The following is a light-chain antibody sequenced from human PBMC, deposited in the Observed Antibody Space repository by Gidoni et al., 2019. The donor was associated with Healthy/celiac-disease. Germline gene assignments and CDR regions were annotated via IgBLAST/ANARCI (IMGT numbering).Light chain of an antibody. V-gene: IGKV3-11*01. CDR3: QQRSNWYT. Sequence: EIVLTQSPATLSLSPGERATLSCRASQSVSRYLAWYQQKPGQAPRLLIYDASNRATGIPARFSGSGSGTDFTLTISSLEPEDFAVYYCQQRSNWYTFXXXTKLEIK. CDR1: QSVSRY. CDR2: DAS. J-gene: IGKJ2*01.